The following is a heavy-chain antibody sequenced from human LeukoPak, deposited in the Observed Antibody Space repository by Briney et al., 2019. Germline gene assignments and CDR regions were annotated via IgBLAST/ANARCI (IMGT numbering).Heavy chain of an antibody. J-gene: IGHJ6*03. Sequence: GASVKVSCKASGGTFSSYTISWVRQAPGQGLEWMGRINPDSGGTNYAQKFQGRVTMTRDTSISTAYTELRRLRSDDTAVYYCARGGGYCSSTSCYLYHMDVWGKGTTVTVSS. D-gene: IGHD2-2*01. CDR3: ARGGGYCSSTSCYLYHMDV. CDR1: GGTFSSYT. V-gene: IGHV1-2*06. CDR2: INPDSGGT.